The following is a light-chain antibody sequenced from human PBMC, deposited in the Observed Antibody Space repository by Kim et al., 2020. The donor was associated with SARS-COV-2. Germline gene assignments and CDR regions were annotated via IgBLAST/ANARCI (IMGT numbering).Light chain of an antibody. J-gene: IGLJ3*02. Sequence: QSALTQPASVSASPGQSITISCTGSSSDVGSYNLVSWYQQHPGKAPKLIIYEVNKRPSGVSNRFSGSKSGNTASLTISGLQAEDEADYYCCSYGGRRTWVFGGGTQLTVL. V-gene: IGLV2-23*02. CDR3: CSYGGRRTWV. CDR2: EVN. CDR1: SSDVGSYNL.